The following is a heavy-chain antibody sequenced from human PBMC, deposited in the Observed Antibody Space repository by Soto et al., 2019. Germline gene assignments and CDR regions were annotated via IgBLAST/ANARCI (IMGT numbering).Heavy chain of an antibody. D-gene: IGHD2-15*01. CDR2: IDPSDSYT. CDR1: RYSFTDYW. J-gene: IGHJ5*02. CDR3: ASGYCSGGSCYEDWFDP. V-gene: IGHV5-10-1*03. Sequence: EVQLVQSGAEVKKPGESLRISCKGSRYSFTDYWIHWVRQMPGKGLEWMGRIDPSDSYTNYSPSFKGHVTISADRSISTAYLQWGSLKASDTAMYYCASGYCSGGSCYEDWFDPWGQGTLVTVSS.